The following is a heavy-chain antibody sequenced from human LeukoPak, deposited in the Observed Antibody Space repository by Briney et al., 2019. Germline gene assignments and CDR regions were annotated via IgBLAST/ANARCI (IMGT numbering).Heavy chain of an antibody. J-gene: IGHJ4*02. V-gene: IGHV3-21*01. Sequence: PGGSLRLSCAASGFTFSSYSMNWVRQAPGKGLEWVSSISSSSSYIYYADPVKGRFTISRDNAKNSLYLQMNSLRAEDTAVYYCARDDSSGYYAYNFDYWGQGTLVTVSS. CDR1: GFTFSSYS. D-gene: IGHD3-22*01. CDR2: ISSSSSYI. CDR3: ARDDSSGYYAYNFDY.